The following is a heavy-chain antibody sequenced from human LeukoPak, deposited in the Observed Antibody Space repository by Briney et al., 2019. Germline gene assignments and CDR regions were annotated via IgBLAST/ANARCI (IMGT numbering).Heavy chain of an antibody. D-gene: IGHD2-15*01. V-gene: IGHV3-74*03. CDR3: ARGVGGSRAFDI. Sequence: PGGSLRLSCAVSGLTFSNYWMHWVRQAPGKGLVWVSRIKNDESELTYADSVKGRFTISRDNAKNTLYLQMTSLRAEDTAVYYCARGVGGSRAFDIWGQGTMVTVSP. CDR2: IKNDESEL. J-gene: IGHJ3*02. CDR1: GLTFSNYW.